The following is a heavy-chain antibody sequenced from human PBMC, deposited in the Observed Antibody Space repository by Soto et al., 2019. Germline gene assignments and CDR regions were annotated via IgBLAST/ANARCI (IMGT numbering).Heavy chain of an antibody. Sequence: GGSLRLSCAASGFTFSDYYMSWIRQAPGKGLEWVSHISSSGSSTSYADSVKGRFTISRDNAKNTLYLQMNSLRAEDTAVYYCASHLYCSGGSCFVYWGQGTLVTVSS. J-gene: IGHJ4*02. CDR3: ASHLYCSGGSCFVY. CDR2: ISSSGSST. D-gene: IGHD2-15*01. CDR1: GFTFSDYY. V-gene: IGHV3-11*06.